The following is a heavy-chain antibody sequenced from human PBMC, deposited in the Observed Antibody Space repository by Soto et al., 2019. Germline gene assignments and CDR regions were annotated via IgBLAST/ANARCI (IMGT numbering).Heavy chain of an antibody. CDR1: GFTFSDYY. CDR3: ARVADYDSSGYMYYFDY. D-gene: IGHD3-22*01. J-gene: IGHJ4*02. V-gene: IGHV3-11*06. CDR2: ISSSSSYT. Sequence: QVQLVESGGGLVKPGGSLRLSCAASGFTFSDYYMSWIRQAPGKGLEWVSYISSSSSYTNYADSVKGRFTISRDNAKNSLYLQMNSLRAEDTAVYYCARVADYDSSGYMYYFDYWGQGTLVTVSS.